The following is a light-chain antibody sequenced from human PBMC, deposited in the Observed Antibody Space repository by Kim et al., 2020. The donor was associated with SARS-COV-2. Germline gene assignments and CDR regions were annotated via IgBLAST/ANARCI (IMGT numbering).Light chain of an antibody. J-gene: IGKJ4*01. Sequence: LSPGETATLSCRASQSVSVSYLAWYQKKTGQPPRFLIYGTSSRAAGIPDRFRGSRFGTDFTLTISGLEPEDFAVYFCQQYETLPLTFGGGTKLEI. CDR3: QQYETLPLT. V-gene: IGKV3-20*01. CDR1: QSVSVSY. CDR2: GTS.